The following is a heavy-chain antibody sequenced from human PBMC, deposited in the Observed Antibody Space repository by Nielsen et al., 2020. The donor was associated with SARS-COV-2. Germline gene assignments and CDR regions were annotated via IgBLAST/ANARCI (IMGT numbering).Heavy chain of an antibody. CDR1: GGTFSSYT. CDR3: TREVYAFGRIIDKDALDP. CDR2: IIPILGIA. J-gene: IGHJ3*01. Sequence: SVKVSCKASGGTFSSYTISWVRQAPGQGIEWMGRIIPILGIANYAQKFQGRVTITADKSTGTAYMELNSLTSDDTAVYYCTREVYAFGRIIDKDALDPWGQGTTVIVSA. D-gene: IGHD3-16*02. V-gene: IGHV1-69*04.